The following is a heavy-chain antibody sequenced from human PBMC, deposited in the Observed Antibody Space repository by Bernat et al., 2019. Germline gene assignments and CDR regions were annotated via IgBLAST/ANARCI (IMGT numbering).Heavy chain of an antibody. Sequence: QVQLQESGPGLVKPSGTLSLTCAVSGGSISSSNWWSWVRQPPGKGLEWIGEIYHSGSTNYNPSLKSRVTISVDKSKNQFSLKLSSVTAADTAVYYCARDLQIYYYGSGSYYNGDATMFDPWGQGTLVTVSS. CDR2: IYHSGST. V-gene: IGHV4-4*02. CDR1: GGSISSSNW. D-gene: IGHD3-10*01. J-gene: IGHJ5*02. CDR3: ARDLQIYYYGSGSYYNGDATMFDP.